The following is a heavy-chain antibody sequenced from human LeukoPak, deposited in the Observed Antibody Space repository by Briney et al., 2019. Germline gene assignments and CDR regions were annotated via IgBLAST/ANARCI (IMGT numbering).Heavy chain of an antibody. CDR1: GGSISSYY. CDR3: ARDTQLGSFDY. V-gene: IGHV4-59*01. J-gene: IGHJ4*02. D-gene: IGHD1-1*01. Sequence: PSETLSLTCTVSGGSISSYYWSWIRQPPGKGLEWIGYIYYSGSTNYNPSLKSRVTISVATSKNQFSLKLSSVTAADTAVYYCARDTQLGSFDYWGQGSLVTVSS. CDR2: IYYSGST.